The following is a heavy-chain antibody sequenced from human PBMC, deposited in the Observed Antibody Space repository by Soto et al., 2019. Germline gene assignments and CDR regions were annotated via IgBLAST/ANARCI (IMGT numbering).Heavy chain of an antibody. V-gene: IGHV3-7*01. J-gene: IGHJ4*02. CDR3: SRSLNY. CDR1: GFPFSSSW. CDR2: IKPDGSQT. Sequence: EVQLVQSGGGLVQPGGSLRLSCAASGFPFSSSWMDWVRQAPGKGLEWVANIKPDGSQTYYVDSVKGRFTVSRDNVENSVFLQMNSLRVEDTAVYYCSRSLNYWGQGTLVTVSS.